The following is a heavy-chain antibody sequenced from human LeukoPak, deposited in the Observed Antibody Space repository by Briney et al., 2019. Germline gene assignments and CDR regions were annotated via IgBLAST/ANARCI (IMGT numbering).Heavy chain of an antibody. V-gene: IGHV4-59*01. CDR2: IYYSGST. CDR1: SGSISSYY. CDR3: ARVTGYMIEDYSDY. Sequence: SETLSLTCTVSSGSISSYYWSWIRQPPGKGLEWIGYIYYSGSTNYNPSLKSRVTISVDTSKNQFSLRLSSVTAADTAVYYCARVTGYMIEDYSDYWGQGTLVTVSS. D-gene: IGHD3-22*01. J-gene: IGHJ4*02.